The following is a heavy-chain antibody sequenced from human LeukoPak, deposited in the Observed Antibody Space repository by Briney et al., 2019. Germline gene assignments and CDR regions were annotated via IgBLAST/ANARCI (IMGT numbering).Heavy chain of an antibody. J-gene: IGHJ4*02. CDR3: ARGRGYDILTGSNFDY. CDR1: GGSFSGYY. CDR2: INHSGST. Sequence: SETLSLTCAVYGGSFSGYYWSWIRQPPGKGLEWIGEINHSGSTNYNPSLKSRVTISVDTSKNQFSLKLSPVTAADTAVYYCARGRGYDILTGSNFDYWGQGTLVTVSS. D-gene: IGHD3-9*01. V-gene: IGHV4-34*01.